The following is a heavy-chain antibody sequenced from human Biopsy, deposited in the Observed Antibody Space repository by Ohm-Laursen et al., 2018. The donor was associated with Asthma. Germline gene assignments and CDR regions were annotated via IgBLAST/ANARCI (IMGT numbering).Heavy chain of an antibody. J-gene: IGHJ3*02. CDR3: ARTYYDFLTGQVNDAFDI. V-gene: IGHV1-3*01. Sequence: ASVKVSCKASGYTFINYAIHWVRQAPGQRLEWMGWINAGNGNTKYSQKFQGRVTITRDTSASTTYMDLSSLRSEDTAVYYCARTYYDFLTGQVNDAFDIWGQGTMVTVSS. CDR1: GYTFINYA. CDR2: INAGNGNT. D-gene: IGHD3-9*01.